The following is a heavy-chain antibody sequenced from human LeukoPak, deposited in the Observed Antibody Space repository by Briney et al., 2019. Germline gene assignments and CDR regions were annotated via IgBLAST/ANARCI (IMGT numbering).Heavy chain of an antibody. CDR3: AKDLPDIVLGY. CDR1: GFTFNNYG. V-gene: IGHV3-30*02. CDR2: IRYDGNNT. Sequence: GGSLRLSCAASGFTFNNYGMHWVRQAPGKGLEWVAFIRYDGNNTYYADSVKGRFTISRDNSKNMLYLQMNSLRAEDTAVYYCAKDLPDIVLGYWGQGTLVTVSS. D-gene: IGHD2-8*01. J-gene: IGHJ4*02.